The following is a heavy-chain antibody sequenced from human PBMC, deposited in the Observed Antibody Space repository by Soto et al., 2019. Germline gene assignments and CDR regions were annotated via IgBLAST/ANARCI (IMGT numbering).Heavy chain of an antibody. V-gene: IGHV1-18*01. CDR3: ARVGGYCSGGSCYPDAIDAFDI. J-gene: IGHJ3*02. Sequence: ASVKVSCKASGYTFTSYGISWVRQAPGQGLERMGWISAYNGNTNYAQKLQGRVTMTTDTSTSTAYMELRSLRSDDTAVYYCARVGGYCSGGSCYPDAIDAFDIWGQGTVVTVSS. CDR2: ISAYNGNT. D-gene: IGHD2-15*01. CDR1: GYTFTSYG.